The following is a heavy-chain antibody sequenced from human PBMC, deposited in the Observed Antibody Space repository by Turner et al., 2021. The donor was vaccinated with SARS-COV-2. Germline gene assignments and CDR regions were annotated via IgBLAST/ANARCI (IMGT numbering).Heavy chain of an antibody. J-gene: IGHJ4*02. V-gene: IGHV3-7*04. Sequence: EEQLVESGGGLVQPGGSLRLSCTASVFTFSNWLHWVRQGPGKGLEWVANIKQDGSEKYFVDSVKGRFTISRDNAKNSLYLQMNSLRAEDTAVYYCARDPNSGASLWGQGILVTVSS. CDR3: ARDPNSGASL. D-gene: IGHD2-15*01. CDR2: IKQDGSEK. CDR1: VFTFSNW.